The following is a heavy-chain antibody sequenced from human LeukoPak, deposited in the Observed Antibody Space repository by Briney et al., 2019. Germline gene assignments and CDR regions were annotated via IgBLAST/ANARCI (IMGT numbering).Heavy chain of an antibody. CDR1: GFTYSNVW. Sequence: GGSLRLSCAASGFTYSNVWMNWVRQAPGKGLEWVALIWYDGNNKYYADSVKGRFTISRDNSKNTLYLQLNSLRAEDTAVYYCARQHCSGGDCYFFDWGQGTLVTVSS. CDR3: ARQHCSGGDCYFFD. J-gene: IGHJ4*02. V-gene: IGHV3-33*08. CDR2: IWYDGNNK. D-gene: IGHD2-15*01.